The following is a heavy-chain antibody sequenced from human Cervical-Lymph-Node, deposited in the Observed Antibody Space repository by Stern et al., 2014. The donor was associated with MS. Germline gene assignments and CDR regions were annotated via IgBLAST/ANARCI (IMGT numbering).Heavy chain of an antibody. CDR2: FDPEDGET. CDR3: ATDRDDFRSGYSAPTKGYGLDV. D-gene: IGHD3-3*01. Sequence: VQLVESGAEVKKPGASVKVSCKVSGYTLTELSMHWVRQAPGKGLEWMGGFDPEDGETMYAQKFQGRLPMTEDTSTDTAYMELSSLRSEDTAVYYCATDRDDFRSGYSAPTKGYGLDVWGQGTTVSVTS. CDR1: GYTLTELS. J-gene: IGHJ6*02. V-gene: IGHV1-24*01.